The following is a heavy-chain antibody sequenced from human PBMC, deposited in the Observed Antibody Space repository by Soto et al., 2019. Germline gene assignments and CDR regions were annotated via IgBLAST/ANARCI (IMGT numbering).Heavy chain of an antibody. Sequence: SETLSLTCTVSGGSINTFYWSWVRQPAGKGLEWIGRIFSSGSTSFNPSLESRVAMSVDTSKNHFSLNLSSVTAADMAVYYCASEGSYSAYNFAHGIQLWSFDFWGQGALVTVSS. J-gene: IGHJ4*02. CDR1: GGSINTFY. D-gene: IGHD5-12*01. CDR3: ASEGSYSAYNFAHGIQLWSFDF. CDR2: IFSSGST. V-gene: IGHV4-4*07.